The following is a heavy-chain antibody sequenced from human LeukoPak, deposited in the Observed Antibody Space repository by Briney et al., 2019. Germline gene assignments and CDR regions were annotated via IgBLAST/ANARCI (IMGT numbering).Heavy chain of an antibody. CDR2: ISDNGGNT. J-gene: IGHJ6*03. CDR3: AKDGEDGYSYGYYYYYMDV. CDR1: GFTFSIYG. Sequence: GGSLRLSCAASGFTFSIYGMGWVRQAPGKGLEWVSSISDNGGNTYYADSVKGRFTISRDNSKNTLYLQMNSLRAEDTAVYYCAKDGEDGYSYGYYYYYMDVWGKGTTVTISS. V-gene: IGHV3-23*01. D-gene: IGHD5-18*01.